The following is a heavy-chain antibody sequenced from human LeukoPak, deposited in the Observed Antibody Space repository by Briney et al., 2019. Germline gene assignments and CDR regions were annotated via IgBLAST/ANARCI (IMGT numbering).Heavy chain of an antibody. D-gene: IGHD3-16*02. V-gene: IGHV3-23*01. CDR1: GFTFSSYA. CDR2: ISGSGGST. CDR3: AKDDDYVWGSYRKEDYFDY. Sequence: GGSLRLSCAASGFTFSSYAMSWVRQAPVKGLEWVSGISGSGGSTYYADSVKGRFTISRDNSKNTLYLQMNSLRAEDTAVYYCAKDDDYVWGSYRKEDYFDYWGQGTLVTVSS. J-gene: IGHJ4*02.